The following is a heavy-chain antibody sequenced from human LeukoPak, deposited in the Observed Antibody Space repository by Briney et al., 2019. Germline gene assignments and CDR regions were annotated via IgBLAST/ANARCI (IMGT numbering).Heavy chain of an antibody. CDR3: ARDEGSGNRGSADY. V-gene: IGHV3-21*01. CDR2: ISSSRNYI. D-gene: IGHD7-27*01. Sequence: GGSLRLSCAASGLTFSRYSMNWVRQAPGKGLEWVSSISSSRNYIYYADSVKGRFTISRDNAKNSLYLQMNSLRAEDTAVYYCARDEGSGNRGSADYWGQGTLVTVSS. CDR1: GLTFSRYS. J-gene: IGHJ4*02.